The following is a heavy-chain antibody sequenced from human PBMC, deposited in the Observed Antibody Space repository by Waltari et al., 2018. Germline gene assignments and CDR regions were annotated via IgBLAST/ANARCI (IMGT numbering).Heavy chain of an antibody. CDR1: GFTFSGYW. CDR3: AKALRTYYYDSSGYYYFDY. D-gene: IGHD3-22*01. J-gene: IGHJ4*02. V-gene: IGHV3-7*01. Sequence: EVQLVESGGGLVQPGGSLRLSCAASGFTFSGYWMNWVRQAPGQGLEWVANIRQDGSEKYYVDSVKGRFTISRDNAKNSLYLQMNSLRADDTAVYYCAKALRTYYYDSSGYYYFDYWGQGTLVTVSS. CDR2: IRQDGSEK.